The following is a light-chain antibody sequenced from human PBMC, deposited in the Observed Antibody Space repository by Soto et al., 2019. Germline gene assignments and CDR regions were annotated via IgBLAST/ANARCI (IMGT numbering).Light chain of an antibody. CDR1: SSNIGGNT. Sequence: QSVLTQPPSASGTPGQRVTISCSGSSSNIGGNTVNWFQQLPGTAPKLLIYTNDQRPSGVPDRFSGSKSGTSASLAISGLRSEDEADYYRAAWDDSLKGVVFGGGTKLTVL. J-gene: IGLJ2*01. V-gene: IGLV1-44*01. CDR2: TND. CDR3: AAWDDSLKGVV.